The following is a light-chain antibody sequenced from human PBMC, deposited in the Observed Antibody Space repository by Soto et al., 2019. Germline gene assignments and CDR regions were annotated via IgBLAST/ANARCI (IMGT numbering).Light chain of an antibody. Sequence: IVLTQSPGTLYLSPGERATLSCRATQSVSSNFAWYQQKPGQPPKLLIYDTSKRATGIPARFSGSGSGTDFPPPISSLEPEDFAVYYCKEGGTGHPFGGGPKVEIK. CDR1: QSVSSN. CDR2: DTS. CDR3: KEGGTGHP. J-gene: IGKJ4*01. V-gene: IGKV3-11*01.